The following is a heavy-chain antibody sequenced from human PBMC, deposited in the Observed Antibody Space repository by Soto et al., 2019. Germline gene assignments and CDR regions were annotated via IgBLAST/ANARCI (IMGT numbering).Heavy chain of an antibody. J-gene: IGHJ4*02. CDR1: GFTFNNYA. CDR2: ISATGGST. V-gene: IGHV3-23*01. CDR3: AKDRLAGNFDY. Sequence: GGSLRLSCAASGFTFNNYAMNWVRQAPGKGLEWVATISATGGSTYYADSVKGRFTISRDNSKNTLYLQMDGLRVQDTAVYYCAKDRLAGNFDYWGQGTQVTVSS.